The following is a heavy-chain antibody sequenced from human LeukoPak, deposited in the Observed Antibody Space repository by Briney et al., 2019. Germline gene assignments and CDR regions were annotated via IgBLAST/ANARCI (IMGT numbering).Heavy chain of an antibody. CDR2: ISSSSTI. Sequence: GGSLRLSCAASGFTFSSYSMNWVRQAPGKGLEWVSYISSSSTIYYADSVKGRFTISRDNAKNSLYLQMNSPRAEDTAVYYCARVWDYYYYMDVWGKGTTVTVSS. CDR3: ARVWDYYYYMDV. J-gene: IGHJ6*03. V-gene: IGHV3-48*01. D-gene: IGHD3-16*01. CDR1: GFTFSSYS.